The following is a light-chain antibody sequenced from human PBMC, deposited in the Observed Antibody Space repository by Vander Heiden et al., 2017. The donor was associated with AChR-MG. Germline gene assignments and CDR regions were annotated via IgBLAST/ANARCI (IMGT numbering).Light chain of an antibody. CDR1: SLRSYY. Sequence: PAVSVALGQTVRITFPGDSLRSYYASWYQQKPGQAPVLVIYGKNNRPSGIPDRFSGSSSGNTASLTITGGQAEDEADYYCNSRDSSGNHLVFGGGTKLTVL. V-gene: IGLV3-19*01. CDR3: NSRDSSGNHLV. CDR2: GKN. J-gene: IGLJ3*02.